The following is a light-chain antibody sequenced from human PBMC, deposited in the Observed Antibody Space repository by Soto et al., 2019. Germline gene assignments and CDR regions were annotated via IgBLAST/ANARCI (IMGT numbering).Light chain of an antibody. CDR1: QSLLHSNGYNY. CDR2: LGS. CDR3: MQALQTPRT. Sequence: DIVMTQSPLSLTVTPGEPASISCRSSQSLLHSNGYNYLDWYLQKPGQSPQLLIYLGSNRASGVPDRFSGSGSGTDFTLKISRVEAEDVAVYYCMQALQTPRTFGQGNKVEIK. J-gene: IGKJ1*01. V-gene: IGKV2-28*01.